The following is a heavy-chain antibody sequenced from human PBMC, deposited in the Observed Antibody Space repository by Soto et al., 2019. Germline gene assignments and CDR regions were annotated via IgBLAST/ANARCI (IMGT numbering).Heavy chain of an antibody. Sequence: QVQLVESGGGVVQPGRSLRLSCAASGFTFSNYGMQWVRQAPGKGLEWVGVIWSHGNSQDYADSLKGRFSISRDNAKNMMYLDMNSLRDEDTAVYHCARDIDTSSHYSRTDYWGRGTLVTVSS. D-gene: IGHD3-22*01. J-gene: IGHJ4*02. CDR1: GFTFSNYG. V-gene: IGHV3-33*01. CDR3: ARDIDTSSHYSRTDY. CDR2: IWSHGNSQ.